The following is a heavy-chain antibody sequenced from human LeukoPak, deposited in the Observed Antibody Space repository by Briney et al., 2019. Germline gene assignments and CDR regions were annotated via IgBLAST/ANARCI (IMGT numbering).Heavy chain of an antibody. CDR2: IHTSGST. V-gene: IGHV4-4*07. D-gene: IGHD6-13*01. Sequence: SETLSLTCTVSGDSISDYDWSWIRQPAGKGLEWIGHIHTSGSTNYNPSLKSRITTSVDTSKNQFSLRLSSVTAADTGVYYCATRYSSNWYFDYWGQGTLVTVSS. CDR1: GDSISDYD. J-gene: IGHJ4*02. CDR3: ATRYSSNWYFDY.